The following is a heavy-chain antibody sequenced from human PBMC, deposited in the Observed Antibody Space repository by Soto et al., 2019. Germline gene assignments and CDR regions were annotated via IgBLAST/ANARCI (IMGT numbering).Heavy chain of an antibody. V-gene: IGHV3-9*01. CDR1: GFTFDDYA. D-gene: IGHD3-10*01. CDR2: ISWNSGSI. CDR3: ATFRGAKYGRYYYGMDV. Sequence: HPGGSLRLSCAASGFTFDDYAMHWVRQAPGKGLEWVSGISWNSGSIGYADSVKGRFTISRDNAKNSLYLQMNSLRAEDTALYYCATFRGAKYGRYYYGMDVWGQGTTVTVSS. J-gene: IGHJ6*02.